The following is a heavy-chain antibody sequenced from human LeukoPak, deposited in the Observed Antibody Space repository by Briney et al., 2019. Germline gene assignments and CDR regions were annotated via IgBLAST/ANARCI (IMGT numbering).Heavy chain of an antibody. Sequence: GGSLRLSCAASGFTFSSYEMNWVRQAPGKGLEWVSYISSSGSTIYYADSVKGRFTISRGNAKNSLYLQMNSLRAEDTAVYYCARPTPGGWYYFDYWGQGTLVTVSS. CDR2: ISSSGSTI. CDR1: GFTFSSYE. J-gene: IGHJ4*02. V-gene: IGHV3-48*03. CDR3: ARPTPGGWYYFDY. D-gene: IGHD6-19*01.